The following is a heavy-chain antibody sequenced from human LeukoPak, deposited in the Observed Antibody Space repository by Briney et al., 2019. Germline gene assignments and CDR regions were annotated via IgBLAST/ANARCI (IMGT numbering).Heavy chain of an antibody. D-gene: IGHD6-6*01. J-gene: IGHJ5*02. CDR2: IVVGSGRA. CDR1: GFTFSTSG. CDR3: AAGRIFEYTSSFGFGP. V-gene: IGHV1-58*02. Sequence: GTSVKVSCKASGFTFSTSGMQWVRQARGQRLEWIGWIVVGSGRASYAQKFQERATITRDMSTSTAYLELSSLRSGDTAVYYCAAGRIFEYTSSFGFGPWGQGTLVTVSS.